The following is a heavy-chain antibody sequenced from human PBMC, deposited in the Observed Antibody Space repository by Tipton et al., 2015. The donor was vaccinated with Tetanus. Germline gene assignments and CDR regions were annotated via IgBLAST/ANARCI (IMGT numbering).Heavy chain of an antibody. D-gene: IGHD5-24*01. CDR3: ARWRDGFNRALDS. Sequence: TLSLTCAVSGASISSIYSWSWIRQPPGKGLEWIGEISHSENTNYNPSLQSRVTISMNTANNHIYLNLTSVTAADTAVYYCARWRDGFNRALDSWGQGIMVTVSS. V-gene: IGHV4/OR15-8*02. CDR2: ISHSENT. CDR1: GASISSIYS. J-gene: IGHJ4*02.